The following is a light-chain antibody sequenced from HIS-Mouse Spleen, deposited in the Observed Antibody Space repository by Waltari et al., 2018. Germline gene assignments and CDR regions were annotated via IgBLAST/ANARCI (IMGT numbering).Light chain of an antibody. CDR1: ALPKKY. J-gene: IGLJ2*01. CDR3: YSTDSNGNHRV. Sequence: SYELTQPPSVSVSPGQTARITCSGDALPKKYAYWYQQNSGQAPVLVIYEDSKRPSGSPEEFSGSRSGTMATLTNSGDQVEDEADYYYYSTDSNGNHRVFGGDTKLTVL. CDR2: EDS. V-gene: IGLV3-10*01.